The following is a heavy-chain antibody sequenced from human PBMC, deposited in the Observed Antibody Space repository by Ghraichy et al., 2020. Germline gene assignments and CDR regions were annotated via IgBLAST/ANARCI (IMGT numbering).Heavy chain of an antibody. V-gene: IGHV3-74*01. D-gene: IGHD6-13*01. Sequence: GGSLRLSYAVSGFTLSSHWMHWVRQAPGKGLVWVSRIHPDGSDTTYADSVKGRFTISRDNAENMVYLQMNSLRAEDAAVYYCVRDRTVAGTGPHFDYWGQGTLVTVSS. CDR1: GFTLSSHW. CDR3: VRDRTVAGTGPHFDY. J-gene: IGHJ4*02. CDR2: IHPDGSDT.